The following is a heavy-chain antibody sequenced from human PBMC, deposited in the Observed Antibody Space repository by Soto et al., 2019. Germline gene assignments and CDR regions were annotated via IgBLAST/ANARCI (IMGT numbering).Heavy chain of an antibody. J-gene: IGHJ4*02. Sequence: KVSCKASGYTFTTYWIAWVRQMPGKGLEWMGIIYPGDSDTMYSPSFQGQVTISADKSISTAYLRWSSLQASDTAVYYCARRPGCSTTTCYRELDYWGQGTLVTVSS. D-gene: IGHD2-2*01. CDR3: ARRPGCSTTTCYRELDY. CDR1: GYTFTTYW. CDR2: IYPGDSDT. V-gene: IGHV5-51*01.